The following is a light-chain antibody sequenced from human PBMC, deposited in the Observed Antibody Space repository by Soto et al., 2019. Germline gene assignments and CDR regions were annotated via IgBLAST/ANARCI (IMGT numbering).Light chain of an antibody. J-gene: IGKJ1*01. CDR2: DSS. CDR3: QHYNSYSEA. CDR1: QSISNR. Sequence: DIQMTQSPSTLSASVGDRVTITCRASQSISNRLAWYQQKPGNAPKVLIYDSSSLESGVPSRFSGSGSATEFILTISSLQPDDVATYYCQHYNSYSEALGQGTKVDI. V-gene: IGKV1-5*01.